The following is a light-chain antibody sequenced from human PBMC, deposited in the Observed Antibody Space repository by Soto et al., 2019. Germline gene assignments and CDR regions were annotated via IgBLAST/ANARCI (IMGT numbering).Light chain of an antibody. Sequence: DIQMTQSPSTLSASVGDRVTITCRASQSISNWLAWYQQKPGKAPNLLIYKASNLESGVPSRFSGSGSGTEFTLTSSSLQPDDFATYYCQQFNDPWTFGQGTKVEIK. CDR3: QQFNDPWT. J-gene: IGKJ1*01. CDR2: KAS. V-gene: IGKV1-5*03. CDR1: QSISNW.